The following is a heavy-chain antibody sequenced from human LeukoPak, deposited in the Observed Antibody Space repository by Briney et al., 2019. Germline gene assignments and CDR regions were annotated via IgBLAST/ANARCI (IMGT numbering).Heavy chain of an antibody. D-gene: IGHD6-13*01. J-gene: IGHJ4*02. CDR3: AKDPASGYSSSWYPDY. Sequence: GGSLRLSCAASGFTVSSNYMSWVRQAPGKGLEWVSVIYSGGSTYYADSVKGRFTISRDNSKNTLYLQMNSLRAEDTAVYYCAKDPASGYSSSWYPDYWGQGTLVTVSS. CDR1: GFTVSSNY. V-gene: IGHV3-53*01. CDR2: IYSGGST.